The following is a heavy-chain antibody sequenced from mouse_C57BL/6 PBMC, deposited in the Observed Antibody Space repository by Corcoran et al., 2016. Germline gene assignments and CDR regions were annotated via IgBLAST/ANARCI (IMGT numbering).Heavy chain of an antibody. D-gene: IGHD2-1*01. CDR1: GYTFTTYG. V-gene: IGHV9-3*01. CDR3: ASAVYGNYGVYYAMDY. Sequence: QIQLVQSGPELKKPGETVKISCKASGYTFTTYGMSWVKQAPGKGLKWMGWINTYSGVPTYADDFKGRFAFSLETSASTAYLQINNLKNEDTATYFCASAVYGNYGVYYAMDYWGQGTSVTVSS. CDR2: INTYSGVP. J-gene: IGHJ4*01.